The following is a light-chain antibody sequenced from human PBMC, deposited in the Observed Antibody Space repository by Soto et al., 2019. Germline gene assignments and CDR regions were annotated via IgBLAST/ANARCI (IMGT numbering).Light chain of an antibody. J-gene: IGKJ1*01. Sequence: EIVLTPSPGTLSLSPGERATLSCRASQSVSSSYLAWYQQKPGQAPRLLIYGASSRATGIPDRFSGSGSGTDFTLTISRLEPEDFAVYYCQQYGNSPWTFGQGTKVDI. CDR1: QSVSSSY. CDR3: QQYGNSPWT. CDR2: GAS. V-gene: IGKV3-20*01.